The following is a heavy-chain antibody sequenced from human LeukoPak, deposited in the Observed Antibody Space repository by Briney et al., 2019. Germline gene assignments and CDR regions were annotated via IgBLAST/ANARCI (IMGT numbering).Heavy chain of an antibody. CDR3: ARGGLTGVFDH. V-gene: IGHV3-74*01. CDR1: GFTFSSYW. CDR2: ISSDGSST. J-gene: IGHJ4*02. Sequence: PGGSLRLSCAASGFTFSSYWMHWVRQAPGKGLVWVSRISSDGSSTIYADSVKGRFTISRDSAKNTLCLQMNSLRAEDTAVCYCARGGLTGVFDHWGQGTLVTVSS. D-gene: IGHD3-9*01.